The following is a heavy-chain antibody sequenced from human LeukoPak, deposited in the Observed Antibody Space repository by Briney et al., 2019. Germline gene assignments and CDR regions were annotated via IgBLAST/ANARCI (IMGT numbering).Heavy chain of an antibody. CDR3: AREWGYGSGSYFDP. J-gene: IGHJ5*02. CDR1: GYTFTDYY. V-gene: IGHV1-2*02. D-gene: IGHD3-10*01. CDR2: INPNSGGT. Sequence: ASVKVSCKASGYTFTDYYMHWVRQAPGQGLEWMGWINPNSGGTNYAQKFQGRVTMTRDTSISAAYMELSRLRSDDTAVYYCAREWGYGSGSYFDPWGQGTLVTVSS.